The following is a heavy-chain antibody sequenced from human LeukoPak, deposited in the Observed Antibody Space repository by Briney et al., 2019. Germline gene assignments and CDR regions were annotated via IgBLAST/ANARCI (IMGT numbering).Heavy chain of an antibody. D-gene: IGHD2-21*01. CDR1: GGSISTYY. Sequence: SETLSLTCTVSGGSISTYYWSWFRQPPGKGLEWIGYIYYSGSTNYNPSLKSRVTISVDTSKNQFSLKLSSATAADTAVYYCARGRKTFQYWGQGTLVTVSS. V-gene: IGHV4-59*01. CDR3: ARGRKTFQY. CDR2: IYYSGST. J-gene: IGHJ1*01.